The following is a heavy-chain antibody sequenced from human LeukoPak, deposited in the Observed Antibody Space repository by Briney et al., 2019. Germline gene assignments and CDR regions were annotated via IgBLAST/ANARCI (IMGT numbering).Heavy chain of an antibody. V-gene: IGHV4-30-4*01. D-gene: IGHD2-15*01. CDR3: AGDCSGGSCYGAFDI. CDR1: GASIRSGDYY. CDR2: IYDSGST. J-gene: IGHJ3*02. Sequence: SQTLSLTCTVSGASIRSGDYYWSWIRQPPGKGLEWIGYIYDSGSTYYNPSLKSRITISVDTSENRFSLKLSSVTATDTAVYYCAGDCSGGSCYGAFDIWGQGTMVTVSS.